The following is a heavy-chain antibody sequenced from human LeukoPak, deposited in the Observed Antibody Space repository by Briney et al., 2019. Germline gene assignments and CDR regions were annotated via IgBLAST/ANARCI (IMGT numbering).Heavy chain of an antibody. CDR3: ARAGGYYGDYGNCCMDV. CDR1: GGSISSYY. Sequence: SETLSLTCTVSGGSISSYYWSWIRQPPGKGLEWIGYIYYSGSTNYNPSLKSRVTISVDTSKNQFSLKLSSVTAADTAVYYCARAGGYYGDYGNCCMDVWGKGTTVTVSS. D-gene: IGHD4-17*01. J-gene: IGHJ6*03. V-gene: IGHV4-59*01. CDR2: IYYSGST.